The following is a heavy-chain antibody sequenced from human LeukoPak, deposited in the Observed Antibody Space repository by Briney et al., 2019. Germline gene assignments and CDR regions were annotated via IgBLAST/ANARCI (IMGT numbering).Heavy chain of an antibody. V-gene: IGHV4-34*01. J-gene: IGHJ6*02. CDR1: GGSFSGYY. D-gene: IGHD6-13*01. CDR2: INHSGST. CDR3: ARDLRVTAAAGTGDYYYYGMDV. Sequence: SETLSLTCAVYGGSFSGYYWSWIRQPPGKGLEWIGEINHSGSTNYNPSLKSRVTISVDTSKNQFSLKLSSVTAADTAVYYCARDLRVTAAAGTGDYYYYGMDVWGQGTTVTVSS.